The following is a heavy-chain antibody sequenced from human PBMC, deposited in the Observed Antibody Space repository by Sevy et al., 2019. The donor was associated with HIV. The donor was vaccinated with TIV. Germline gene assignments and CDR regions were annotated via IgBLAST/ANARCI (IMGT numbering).Heavy chain of an antibody. CDR2: ISSSSSYI. CDR3: ARARRSSWYYYGMDV. J-gene: IGHJ6*02. D-gene: IGHD6-13*01. V-gene: IGHV3-21*01. CDR1: GFTFSSYS. Sequence: GGSLRLSCAASGFTFSSYSMNWVRQAPGKGLEWVSSISSSSSYIYYADSVKGRFTISRDNAKNSLYLQMNSLRAEDTAVYYCARARRSSWYYYGMDVWGQGTTVTVSS.